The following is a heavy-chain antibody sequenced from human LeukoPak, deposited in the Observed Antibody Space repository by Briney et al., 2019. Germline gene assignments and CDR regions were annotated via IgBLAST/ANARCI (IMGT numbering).Heavy chain of an antibody. CDR1: GGSFSVYY. V-gene: IGHV4-34*01. CDR2: INHSGST. Sequence: SETLSLTCAVYGGSFSVYYWSWIRQPPGKGLEWIGEINHSGSTNYNPSLKRRVTISVDTSKNQFSLKLSSVTAADTAVYYCARAGIAVAAFDIWGQGTMVTVSS. CDR3: ARAGIAVAAFDI. J-gene: IGHJ3*02. D-gene: IGHD6-19*01.